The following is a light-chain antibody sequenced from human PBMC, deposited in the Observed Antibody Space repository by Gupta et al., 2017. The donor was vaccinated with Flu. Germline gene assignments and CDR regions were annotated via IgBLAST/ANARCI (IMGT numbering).Light chain of an antibody. CDR2: TRD. J-gene: IGLJ3*02. CDR3: AVWVASLNGWL. CDR1: NSNVATNT. V-gene: IGLV1-44*01. Sequence: RVTISCSGSNSNVATNTVNWLQQLHGTETNRLILTRDQRPSGVNDRFSGSKSGTYASRDTGGLQSEDEADDYCAVWVASLNGWLFGGGTKMTVL.